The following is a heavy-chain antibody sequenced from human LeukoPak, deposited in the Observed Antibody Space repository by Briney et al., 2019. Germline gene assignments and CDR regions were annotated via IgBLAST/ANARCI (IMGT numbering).Heavy chain of an antibody. Sequence: AGSLRLSCSASGFSFDKYAMRWGRHPPAKRLQYVSTITNQGSTTSYAQSARGSFTTSRDNTANTPFLPLSSLRHETTAVFYFVSEALGLQLYSLDVWGEGRKVSVS. D-gene: IGHD5-12*01. CDR3: VSEALGLQLYSLDV. CDR2: ITNQGSTT. CDR1: GFSFDKYA. J-gene: IGHJ6*02. V-gene: IGHV3-64D*09.